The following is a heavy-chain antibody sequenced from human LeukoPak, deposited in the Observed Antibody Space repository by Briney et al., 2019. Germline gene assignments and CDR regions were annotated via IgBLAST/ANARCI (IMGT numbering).Heavy chain of an antibody. D-gene: IGHD2-2*02. CDR2: IHHNGTR. CDR3: ATAPILRGEGGEHYRCGMDV. Sequence: PSETLSLTCGVSVGSISSANWWSWVRQSPEKGLEWIGEIHHNGTRNYNPSLKSRVTISADTFQNHFSLIVTSLTAADTAVYYCATAPILRGEGGEHYRCGMDVWGQGTTVIVSS. V-gene: IGHV4/OR15-8*01. CDR1: VGSISSANW. J-gene: IGHJ6*02.